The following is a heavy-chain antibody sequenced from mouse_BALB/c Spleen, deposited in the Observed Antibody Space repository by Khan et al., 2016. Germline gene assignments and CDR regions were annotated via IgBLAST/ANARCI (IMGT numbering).Heavy chain of an antibody. CDR3: ARAWYSMDY. CDR1: GYTFSNYW. J-gene: IGHJ4*01. Sequence: VQLQQSGAELMKPGASVKISCKATGYTFSNYWIEWVKQRPGHGLEWIGDILPGNANSNYNENLKGKATLTADTSSNTAYMQLSSLTSEDSAGYYCARAWYSMDYWGQGTSVTVSS. CDR2: ILPGNANS. V-gene: IGHV1-9*01.